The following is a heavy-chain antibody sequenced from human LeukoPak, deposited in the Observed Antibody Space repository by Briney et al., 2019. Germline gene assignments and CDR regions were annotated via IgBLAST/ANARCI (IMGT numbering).Heavy chain of an antibody. Sequence: ASVKVSCKASGYTFTGYYMHWVRQAPGQGLEWMGRINPNSGGANYAQKFQGRVTMTRDTSISTAYMELSRLRSDDTAVYYCARVRTLSNWFDPWGQGTLVTVSS. V-gene: IGHV1-2*06. D-gene: IGHD2-15*01. CDR3: ARVRTLSNWFDP. CDR2: INPNSGGA. CDR1: GYTFTGYY. J-gene: IGHJ5*02.